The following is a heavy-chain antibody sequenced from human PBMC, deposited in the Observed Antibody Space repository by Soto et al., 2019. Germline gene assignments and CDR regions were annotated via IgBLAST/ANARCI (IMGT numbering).Heavy chain of an antibody. Sequence: VASVKVSCKASGYMFTAYFMHWVRQAPGQGLEWIGIINPRGGNTNYAQKFQGRVAMTWDTPTSTVYMELSGLRSDDTAVYYCARTVDTAMVTDYWGQGTLVTVSS. CDR2: INPRGGNT. CDR1: GYMFTAYF. D-gene: IGHD5-18*01. CDR3: ARTVDTAMVTDY. J-gene: IGHJ4*02. V-gene: IGHV1-46*01.